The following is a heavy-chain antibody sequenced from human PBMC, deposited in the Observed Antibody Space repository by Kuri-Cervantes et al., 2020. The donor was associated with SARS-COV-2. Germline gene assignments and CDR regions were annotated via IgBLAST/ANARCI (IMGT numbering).Heavy chain of an antibody. V-gene: IGHV3-30*14. CDR1: GFTFSSYA. J-gene: IGHJ4*02. D-gene: IGHD3-10*01. Sequence: GGSLRLSCAASGFTFSSYAMHWVRQAPGKGLEWVAVISYDGSNKYYADSVEGRFTISRDNSKNTLYLQMSSLRAEDTAVYYCVKDRSGSGSYYYYFDYWGQGTLVTISS. CDR3: VKDRSGSGSYYYYFDY. CDR2: ISYDGSNK.